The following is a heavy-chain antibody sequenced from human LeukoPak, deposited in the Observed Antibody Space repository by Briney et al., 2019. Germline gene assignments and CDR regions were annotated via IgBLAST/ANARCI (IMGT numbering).Heavy chain of an antibody. CDR3: ARVLRFLEWLPADY. J-gene: IGHJ4*02. V-gene: IGHV3-30*03. D-gene: IGHD3-3*01. CDR2: ISYDGSNK. CDR1: GFTFSSYG. Sequence: GGSLRLSCAASGFTFSSYGMHWVRQAPGKGLEWVAVISYDGSNKYYADSVKGRFTISRDNSKNTLYLQMNSLRAEDTAVYYCARVLRFLEWLPADYWGQGTLVTVSS.